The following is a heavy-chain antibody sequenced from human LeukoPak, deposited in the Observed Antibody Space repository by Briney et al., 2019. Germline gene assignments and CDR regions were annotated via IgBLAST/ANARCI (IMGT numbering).Heavy chain of an antibody. CDR1: GGSISNYY. CDR2: IYYSGTT. CDR3: ARRGQWLVPDT. D-gene: IGHD6-19*01. Sequence: SETLSLTCTVSGGSISNYYWSWIRQPPGKGLEWIGYIYYSGTTYYNPSLKSRVTISVDTSKNQFSLKLSSVTAADTAVYYCARRGQWLVPDTWGQGTMVTVSS. V-gene: IGHV4-59*08. J-gene: IGHJ3*02.